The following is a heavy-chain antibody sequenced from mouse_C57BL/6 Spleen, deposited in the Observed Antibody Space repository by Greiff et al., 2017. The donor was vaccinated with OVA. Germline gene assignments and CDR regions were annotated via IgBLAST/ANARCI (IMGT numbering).Heavy chain of an antibody. CDR2: IDPSDSYT. CDR3: ARTPYYGSSYDY. D-gene: IGHD1-1*01. J-gene: IGHJ2*01. CDR1: GYTFTSYW. Sequence: VKLQQPGAELVMPGASVKLSCKASGYTFTSYWMHWVKQRPGQGLEWIGEIDPSDSYTNYNQKFKGKSTLTVDKSSSTAYMQLSSLTSEDSAVYYCARTPYYGSSYDYWGQGTTLTVSS. V-gene: IGHV1-69*01.